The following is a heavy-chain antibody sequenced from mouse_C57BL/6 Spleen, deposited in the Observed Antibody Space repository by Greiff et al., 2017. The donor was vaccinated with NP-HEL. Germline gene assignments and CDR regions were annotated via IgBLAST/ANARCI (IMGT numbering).Heavy chain of an antibody. CDR2: IYPGSGST. Sequence: QVQLQQPGAELVKPVASVKMSCKASGYTFTSYWITWVKQRPGQGLEWIGDIYPGSGSTNYNEKFKSKATLTVDTSSSTAYMQLSSLTSEDSAVYYCASWAYYSNYYAMDYWGQGTSVTVSS. CDR3: ASWAYYSNYYAMDY. J-gene: IGHJ4*01. V-gene: IGHV1-55*01. D-gene: IGHD2-5*01. CDR1: GYTFTSYW.